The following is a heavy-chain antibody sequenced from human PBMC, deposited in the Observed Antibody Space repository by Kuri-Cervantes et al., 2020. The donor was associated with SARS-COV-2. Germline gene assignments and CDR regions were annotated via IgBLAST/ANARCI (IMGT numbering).Heavy chain of an antibody. J-gene: IGHJ6*03. V-gene: IGHV3-11*04. CDR3: AREFYDVWSTNYYYYYYYMDV. CDR2: IISSGSTI. CDR1: GFTFSDYY. D-gene: IGHD3-3*01. Sequence: GGSLRLSCAASGFTFSDYYMSWIRQAPGKGLEWVSYIISSGSTIYYADSVKGRVTISRDNAKNSLYLQMNSLRAEDTAVYFCAREFYDVWSTNYYYYYYYMDVWGKGTTVTVSS.